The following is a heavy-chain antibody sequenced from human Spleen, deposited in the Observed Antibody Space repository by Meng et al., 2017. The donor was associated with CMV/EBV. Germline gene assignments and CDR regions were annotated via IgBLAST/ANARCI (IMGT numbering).Heavy chain of an antibody. CDR3: ARDPRVKSYVVVPAASDY. CDR2: IKQDGSEK. V-gene: IGHV3-7*01. CDR1: GFTFNTYW. J-gene: IGHJ4*02. D-gene: IGHD2-2*01. Sequence: GESLKISCVASGFTFNTYWMSWVRQAPGKGLEWVANIKQDGSEKYYVGSVKGRFTISRDNAKNSLYLQMNSLRAEDTAVYYCARDPRVKSYVVVPAASDYWGQGTMVTVSS.